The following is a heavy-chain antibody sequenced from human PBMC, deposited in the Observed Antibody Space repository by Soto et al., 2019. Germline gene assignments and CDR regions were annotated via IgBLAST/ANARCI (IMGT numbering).Heavy chain of an antibody. CDR1: GGTFSSYA. V-gene: IGHV1-69*01. CDR2: IIPIFGTA. J-gene: IGHJ4*02. Sequence: QVQLVQSGAEGKKPGSSVKVSCKASGGTFSSYAISWVRQAPGQGLEWMGGIIPIFGTANYAQKFQGRVTITADESTSTAYMELSSLRSEATAVYYCARSLFLSSSWPKIHFFDYWGQGTLVTVSS. D-gene: IGHD6-13*01. CDR3: ARSLFLSSSWPKIHFFDY.